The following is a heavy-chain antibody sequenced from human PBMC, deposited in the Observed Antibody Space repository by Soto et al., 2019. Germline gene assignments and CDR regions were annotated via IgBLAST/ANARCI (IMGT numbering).Heavy chain of an antibody. CDR1: GGSISSYY. V-gene: IGHV4-59*01. D-gene: IGHD6-19*01. CDR2: IYYSGST. J-gene: IGHJ5*01. Sequence: KPSETLSLTCTVSGGSISSYYWSWIRQPPGKGLEWIGYIYYSGSTNYNPSLKGRVTISVDTSKNQFSLKLSSVTAADTAVYYCARGSSSGFDSWGQGTLVTVSS. CDR3: ARGSSSGFDS.